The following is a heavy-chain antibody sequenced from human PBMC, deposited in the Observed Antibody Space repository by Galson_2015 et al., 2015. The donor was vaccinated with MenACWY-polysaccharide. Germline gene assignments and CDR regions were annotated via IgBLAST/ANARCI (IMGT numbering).Heavy chain of an antibody. Sequence: SLRLSCAASGFTFSNFWMSWVRQAPGKELEWVASIKQDGSVKYLVDSVKGRFTISRDNAENSLSLQVNSLRAEDTAVYYCARERVFRGVFFDQGGQVTLVSFSS. CDR3: ARERVFRGVFFDQ. J-gene: IGHJ5*02. V-gene: IGHV3-7*01. D-gene: IGHD3-10*01. CDR2: IKQDGSVK. CDR1: GFTFSNFW.